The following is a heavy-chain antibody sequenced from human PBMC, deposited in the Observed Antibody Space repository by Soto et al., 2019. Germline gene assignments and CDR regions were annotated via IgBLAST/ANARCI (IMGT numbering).Heavy chain of an antibody. CDR2: MNPNSGNT. D-gene: IGHD3-10*01. CDR1: GYTFTSYD. V-gene: IGHV1-8*01. J-gene: IGHJ3*01. Sequence: ASVKVSCKASGYTFTSYDINWVRQATGQGLEWMGWMNPNSGNTGYAQKFQGRVTMTRNTSISTAYMELSSLRSEDTAVYYCAGSGGFGVERDLFAFRAQGTMVPVSS. CDR3: AGSGGFGVERDLFAF.